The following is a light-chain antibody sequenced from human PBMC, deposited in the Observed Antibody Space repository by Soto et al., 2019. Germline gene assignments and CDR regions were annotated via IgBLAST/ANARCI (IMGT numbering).Light chain of an antibody. V-gene: IGLV1-51*01. CDR3: GSWDSSLSAYV. Sequence: QSVLAQPPSVSAAPGQKVTISCSGGSSNIGGNSVSWYQQLPGTAPKLLIYDDNKRPSGIPDRFSGSKSGTSATLGITGFQTGDEADYYCGSWDSSLSAYVFETGTKVTVL. CDR1: SSNIGGNS. CDR2: DDN. J-gene: IGLJ1*01.